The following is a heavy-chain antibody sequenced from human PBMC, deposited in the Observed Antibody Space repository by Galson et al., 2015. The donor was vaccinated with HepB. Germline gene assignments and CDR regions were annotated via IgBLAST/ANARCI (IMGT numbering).Heavy chain of an antibody. Sequence: SVKVSCKASGYTFTSYGISWVRQAPGQGLEWMGWISAYKCNTTYAQKLQGRVTMTTDTSTSTAYMELRSRRSDDTAVYYCARSPHPYSSGWYSPPAVLLFDYWGQGTLVTVSS. V-gene: IGHV1-18*01. D-gene: IGHD6-19*01. CDR2: ISAYKCNT. CDR3: ARSPHPYSSGWYSPPAVLLFDY. CDR1: GYTFTSYG. J-gene: IGHJ4*02.